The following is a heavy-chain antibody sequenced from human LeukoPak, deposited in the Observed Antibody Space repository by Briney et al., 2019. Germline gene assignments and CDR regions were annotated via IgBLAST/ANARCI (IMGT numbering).Heavy chain of an antibody. D-gene: IGHD1-26*01. V-gene: IGHV3-48*02. CDR2: ISSSSSNI. CDR3: VRTAPGYDGGYYPWYFDL. Sequence: QSGGSLRLSCAASGFTFSTYGMSWVRQAPGKGLEWVSHISSSSSNIYYADSVKGRFTIYRDHAKNSLYLQMASLRDEDTAVYYCVRTAPGYDGGYYPWYFDLWGQGTLVPVSS. J-gene: IGHJ4*02. CDR1: GFTFSTYG.